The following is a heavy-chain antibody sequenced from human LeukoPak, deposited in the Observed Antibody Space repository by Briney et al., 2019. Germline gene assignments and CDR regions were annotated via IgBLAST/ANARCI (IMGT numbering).Heavy chain of an antibody. CDR3: ARVHSPKAVAGPQYYFDY. V-gene: IGHV4-59*01. CDR2: IYYSGST. CDR1: GGSFSGYY. J-gene: IGHJ4*02. D-gene: IGHD6-19*01. Sequence: SETLSLTCAVYGGSFSGYYWSWIRQPPGKGLEWIGYIYYSGSTNYNPSLKSRVTISVDTSKNQFSLKLSSVTAADTAVYYCARVHSPKAVAGPQYYFDYWGQGTLVTVSS.